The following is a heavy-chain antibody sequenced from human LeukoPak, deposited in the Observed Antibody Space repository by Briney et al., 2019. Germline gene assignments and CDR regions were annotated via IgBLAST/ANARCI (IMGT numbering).Heavy chain of an antibody. CDR2: ININSGDT. CDR1: GYTFTNYY. V-gene: IGHV1-2*02. D-gene: IGHD3-22*01. CDR3: GRDVPSSGYASDY. J-gene: IGHJ4*02. Sequence: ASVKVSSKASGYTFTNYYMHWLRQAPGQGLEWMAWININSGDTKYAQKFQGRVTMTRDTSISTAYMELSSLTSDDTAVYYCGRDVPSSGYASDYWGQGTLVTVSS.